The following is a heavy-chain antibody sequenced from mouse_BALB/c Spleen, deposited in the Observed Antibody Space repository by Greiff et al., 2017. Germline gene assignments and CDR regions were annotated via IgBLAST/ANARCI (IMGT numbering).Heavy chain of an antibody. CDR1: GYSFTSYW. CDR3: AREGFITTVVASDY. CDR2: IDPSDSET. J-gene: IGHJ2*01. Sequence: LVESGPQLVRPGASVKISCKASGYSFTSYWMHWVKQRPGQGLEWIGMIDPSDSETRLNQKFKDKATLTVDKSSSTAYMQLSSPTSEDSAVYYCAREGFITTVVASDYWGQGTTLTVSS. V-gene: IGHV1S126*01. D-gene: IGHD1-1*01.